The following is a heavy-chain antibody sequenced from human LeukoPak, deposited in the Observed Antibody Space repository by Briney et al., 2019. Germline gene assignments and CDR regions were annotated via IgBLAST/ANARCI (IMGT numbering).Heavy chain of an antibody. CDR3: AVATYSSSWYYWYFDL. CDR2: ISWNSGSI. Sequence: GGSLGLSCAASGFTFDDYAMHWVRQTPGKGLEWVSGISWNSGSIGYADSVKGRFTISRDNAKNSLYLQMNSLRAEDTALYYCAVATYSSSWYYWYFDLWGRGTLVTVSS. D-gene: IGHD6-13*01. J-gene: IGHJ2*01. CDR1: GFTFDDYA. V-gene: IGHV3-9*01.